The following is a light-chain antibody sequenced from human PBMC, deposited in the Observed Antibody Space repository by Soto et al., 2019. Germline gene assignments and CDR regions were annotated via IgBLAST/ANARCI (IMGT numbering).Light chain of an antibody. J-gene: IGKJ2*01. Sequence: DIQLTQSPSFLSAAVGDRVTLTCRASQGISSLLAWYQQKPGKAPKLLISAASTLQSGVPSWLIGRGSGTEFSLTISSLQTEDFATYYWQQLNTHPYTFGQGTKREIK. CDR1: QGISSL. CDR3: QQLNTHPYT. V-gene: IGKV1-9*01. CDR2: AAS.